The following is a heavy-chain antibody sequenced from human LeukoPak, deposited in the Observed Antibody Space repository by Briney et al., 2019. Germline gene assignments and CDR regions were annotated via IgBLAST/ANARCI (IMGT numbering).Heavy chain of an antibody. J-gene: IGHJ5*02. Sequence: GGSLRLSCAASGFSFSSYSMNWVRQAPGKGLEWVSYIRSSGDTINYADSVEGRFTISRDNAKNLLFLQMNRLRDEDTAVYYCARDGGSWGQGTLVTVSS. CDR2: IRSSGDTI. CDR3: ARDGGS. V-gene: IGHV3-48*02. CDR1: GFSFSSYS. D-gene: IGHD3-10*01.